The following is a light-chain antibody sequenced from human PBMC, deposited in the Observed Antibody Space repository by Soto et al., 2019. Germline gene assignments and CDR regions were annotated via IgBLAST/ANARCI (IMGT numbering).Light chain of an antibody. CDR2: GAS. V-gene: IGKV3D-15*01. CDR1: QSVSNN. Sequence: EIVRTQSPATLSVSPGERATLSCRASQSVSNNLAWYQQKPGQAPRVLIYGASTRATGIPARFSGSGSGTEFTLTISSLQPEDFATYYCQQLHGYPITFGQGTRLEIK. CDR3: QQLHGYPIT. J-gene: IGKJ5*01.